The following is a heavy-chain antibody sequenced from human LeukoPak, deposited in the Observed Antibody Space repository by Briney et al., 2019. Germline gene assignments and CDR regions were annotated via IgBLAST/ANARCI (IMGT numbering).Heavy chain of an antibody. D-gene: IGHD3-22*01. J-gene: IGHJ3*02. CDR2: IYSGGST. V-gene: IGHV3-53*01. CDR1: GFTVSSNY. Sequence: PGGSLRLSCAASGFTVSSNYMSWVRQAPGKGLEWVSVIYSGGSTYYADSAKGRFTISRDNSKNTLYLQMNSLRAEDTAVYYCARRPDYYDSSGSAFDIWGQGTMVTVSS. CDR3: ARRPDYYDSSGSAFDI.